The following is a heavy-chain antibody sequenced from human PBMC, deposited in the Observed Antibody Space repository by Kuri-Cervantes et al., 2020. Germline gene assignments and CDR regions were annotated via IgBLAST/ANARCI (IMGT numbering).Heavy chain of an antibody. J-gene: IGHJ6*03. CDR1: GGSISSYY. CDR3: ARGPHYYGSGNFYYYYYMNV. Sequence: SETLSLTCTVSGGSISSYYWSWIRQPPGKGLEWIGYIYYSGSTNYNPSLKSRVTISVDTSKNQFFLNLSSVTAADMAVYYCARGPHYYGSGNFYYYYYMNVWGKGTTVTVSS. D-gene: IGHD3-10*01. V-gene: IGHV4-59*12. CDR2: IYYSGST.